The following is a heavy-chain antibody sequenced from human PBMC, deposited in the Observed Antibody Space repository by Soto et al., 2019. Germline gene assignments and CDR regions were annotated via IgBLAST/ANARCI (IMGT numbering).Heavy chain of an antibody. V-gene: IGHV4-39*01. J-gene: IGHJ6*02. CDR2: IYYSGST. CDR3: ARHRGTPYDFWSERSTPDV. D-gene: IGHD3-3*01. CDR1: GGSISSSSYY. Sequence: QLQLQESGPGLVKPSETLSLTCTVSGGSISSSSYYWGWIRQPPGKGLEWIGSIYYSGSTYYNPSLKSRVTISVDTSKNQFSLKLSSVTAADTAVYYCARHRGTPYDFWSERSTPDVWGQGTTVTVSS.